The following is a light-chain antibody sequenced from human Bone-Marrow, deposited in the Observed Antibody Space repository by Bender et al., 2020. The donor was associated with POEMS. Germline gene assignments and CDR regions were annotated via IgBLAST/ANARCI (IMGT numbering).Light chain of an antibody. Sequence: SYELTQPLSVSVALGQTARIICGGNNIGSKNVHWYQQKPGQAPVLVIYQDTKRPSGIPERFSGSTSGTKATLTISETEPLDEGDYYCQAWDNNIVFGGGTKLTVL. CDR1: NIGSKN. V-gene: IGLV3-9*01. CDR2: QDT. J-gene: IGLJ2*01. CDR3: QAWDNNIV.